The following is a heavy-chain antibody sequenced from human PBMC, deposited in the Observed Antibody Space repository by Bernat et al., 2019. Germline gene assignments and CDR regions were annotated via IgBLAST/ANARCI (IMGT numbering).Heavy chain of an antibody. D-gene: IGHD4-23*01. CDR1: GFTFDDYA. Sequence: EVQLVESGGGVVQPGVSLRLSCAASGFTFDDYAIHWVRQAPGKGLEWVSLISGDGGSTYYADSVKGRFTISRDNSEGSLYLQMSSLRTEETALYCCARDILPWTTVGWFDPWGQGTLVTVSS. J-gene: IGHJ5*02. V-gene: IGHV3-43*02. CDR3: ARDILPWTTVGWFDP. CDR2: ISGDGGST.